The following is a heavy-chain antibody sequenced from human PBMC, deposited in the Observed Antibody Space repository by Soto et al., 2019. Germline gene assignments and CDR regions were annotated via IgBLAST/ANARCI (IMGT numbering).Heavy chain of an antibody. V-gene: IGHV5-51*01. Sequence: GESLKISCKGSGYSFTSYWIGWVRQMPGKGLEWMGIIYPDDSDTRYSPSFQGQVTISADKSISTAYLQWSSLKASDTAMYYCARTQRGYCSSTSCRYGWFDPWGQGTLVTVSS. J-gene: IGHJ5*02. CDR1: GYSFTSYW. D-gene: IGHD2-2*01. CDR3: ARTQRGYCSSTSCRYGWFDP. CDR2: IYPDDSDT.